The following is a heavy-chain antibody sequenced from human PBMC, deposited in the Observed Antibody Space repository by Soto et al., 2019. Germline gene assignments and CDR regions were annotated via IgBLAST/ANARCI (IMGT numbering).Heavy chain of an antibody. J-gene: IGHJ3*02. CDR1: GFTFSSYA. CDR2: ISGSGGST. D-gene: IGHD3-10*01. CDR3: AKDKSIGELLPDDAFDI. Sequence: PGGSLRLSCAASGFTFSSYAMSWVRQAPGKGLEWVSAISGSGGSTYYADSVKGRFTISRDNSKNTLYLQMNSLRAEDTAVYYCAKDKSIGELLPDDAFDIWGQGTMVTVSS. V-gene: IGHV3-23*01.